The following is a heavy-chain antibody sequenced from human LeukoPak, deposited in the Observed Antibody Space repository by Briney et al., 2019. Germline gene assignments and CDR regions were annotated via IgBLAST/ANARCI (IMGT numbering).Heavy chain of an antibody. Sequence: PGGSLRLSCAASGFTFNSYSMNWVRQAPGKGLEWVSSINSGNSNIYYADSVKGRFTISRDNAKNSLYLQMNSLRAEDTAVYYCARTYYDILTGYYDKKYFDYWGQGTLVTVSS. V-gene: IGHV3-21*01. CDR2: INSGNSNI. J-gene: IGHJ4*02. D-gene: IGHD3-9*01. CDR1: GFTFNSYS. CDR3: ARTYYDILTGYYDKKYFDY.